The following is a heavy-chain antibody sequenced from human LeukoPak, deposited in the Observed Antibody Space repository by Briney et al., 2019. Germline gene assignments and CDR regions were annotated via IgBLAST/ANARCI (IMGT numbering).Heavy chain of an antibody. CDR2: ISGNGAGT. V-gene: IGHV3-23*02. D-gene: IGHD6-19*01. J-gene: IGHJ4*02. CDR1: GFTFSSHP. CDR3: SKVWLVYTNQDFDC. Sequence: GGSLRLSCTPSGFTFSSHPMSWVRQAPGKGLEWVSGISGNGAGTYYGDSVKGRFTISRDNSKNTLYLQMNSLRAEDTAVYYCSKVWLVYTNQDFDCWGQGTLVTVSS.